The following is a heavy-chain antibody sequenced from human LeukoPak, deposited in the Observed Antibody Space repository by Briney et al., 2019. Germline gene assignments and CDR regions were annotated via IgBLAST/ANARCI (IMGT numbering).Heavy chain of an antibody. CDR1: GGSFSGYY. Sequence: SETLSLTCAVYGGSFSGYYWSWIRQPPGKGLEWIGEINHSGSTNYNPSLKGRVTISVDTSKNQFSLKLSSVTAADTAVYYCASNMVRGPGLWYYGMDVWGKGTTVTVSS. CDR2: INHSGST. V-gene: IGHV4-34*01. J-gene: IGHJ6*04. CDR3: ASNMVRGPGLWYYGMDV. D-gene: IGHD3-10*01.